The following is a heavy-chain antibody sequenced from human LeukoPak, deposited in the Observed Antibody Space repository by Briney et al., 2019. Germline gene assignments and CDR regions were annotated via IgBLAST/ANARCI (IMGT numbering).Heavy chain of an antibody. J-gene: IGHJ6*02. CDR2: ISSSGSTI. Sequence: GGSLRLSCAASGFTFSDYYMSWIRQAPGKGLEWVSYISSSGSTIYYADSVKGRFTISRDNSKNTLYLQMNSLRAEDTAVYYCAKDGPPLRFASLFSYGMDVWGQGTTVTVSS. D-gene: IGHD5-12*01. V-gene: IGHV3-11*04. CDR3: AKDGPPLRFASLFSYGMDV. CDR1: GFTFSDYY.